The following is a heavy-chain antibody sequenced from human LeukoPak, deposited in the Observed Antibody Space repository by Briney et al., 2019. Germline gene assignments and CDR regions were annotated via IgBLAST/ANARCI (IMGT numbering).Heavy chain of an antibody. J-gene: IGHJ4*02. V-gene: IGHV3-23*01. CDR2: ISGSGGST. CDR1: GFTFSSYA. D-gene: IGHD3-9*01. Sequence: GGSLRLSSAASGFTFSSYAMSWVRQAPGKGLEWVSAISGSGGSTYYADSVKGRFTISRDNSKNTLYLKMNSLRAEDTAEYYCAREGSYYDTLTGYHRFRPLDYWGQGTLVTVSS. CDR3: AREGSYYDTLTGYHRFRPLDY.